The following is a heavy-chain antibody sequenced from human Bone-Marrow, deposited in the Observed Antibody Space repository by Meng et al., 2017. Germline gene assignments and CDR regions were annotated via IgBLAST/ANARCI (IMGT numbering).Heavy chain of an antibody. J-gene: IGHJ2*01. CDR1: GFTFSSYA. D-gene: IGHD6-13*01. Sequence: GGSLRLSCAASGFTFSSYAMTWIRQAPGKGLEWVSYISSGGTTIYYADSVKGRFTISRDNAKNSLFLQMNSLRAEDTAVYYCARRVYIAVADYWYFDLWGRGTLVTVSS. CDR3: ARRVYIAVADYWYFDL. CDR2: ISSGGTTI. V-gene: IGHV3-11*01.